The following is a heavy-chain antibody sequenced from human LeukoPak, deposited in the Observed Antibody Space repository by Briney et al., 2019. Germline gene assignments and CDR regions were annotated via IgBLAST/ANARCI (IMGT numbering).Heavy chain of an antibody. V-gene: IGHV1-46*01. CDR2: INPSGGST. J-gene: IGHJ5*02. CDR3: ARVPQQNYYGSGSYLQTNWFDP. D-gene: IGHD3-10*01. Sequence: ASVKVSCKASGYTFTSYYMHWVRQAPGQGPEWMGIINPSGGSTSYAQKFQGRVTMTRDTSIGTAYMELSRLRSDDTAVYYCARVPQQNYYGSGSYLQTNWFDPWGQGTLVTVSS. CDR1: GYTFTSYY.